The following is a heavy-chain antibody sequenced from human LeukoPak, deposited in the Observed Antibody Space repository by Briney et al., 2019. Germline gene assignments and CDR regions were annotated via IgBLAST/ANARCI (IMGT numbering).Heavy chain of an antibody. CDR1: GFTFSSYA. V-gene: IGHV3-23*01. J-gene: IGHJ4*02. Sequence: GGSLRLSCAASGFTFSSYAMSWVRQAPGKGLEWVSAISGRGGSTYYGDSVKGRFTISRDNSKNTLYLQMNSLRAEDTAVYYCAKDDILTGYYSYYFDSWGQGTLVTVSS. D-gene: IGHD3-9*01. CDR2: ISGRGGST. CDR3: AKDDILTGYYSYYFDS.